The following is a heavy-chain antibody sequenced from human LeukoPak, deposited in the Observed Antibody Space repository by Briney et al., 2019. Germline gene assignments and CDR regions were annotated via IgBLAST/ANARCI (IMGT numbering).Heavy chain of an antibody. Sequence: SETLSLTCTVSGGSISSYYWSWIRQPPGKGLEWIGYIYYSGSTNYNPSLKSRVTISVDTSKNQFSLKLSSVTAADTAVNYCARGASGYCSSTSCLDFDYWGQGTLVTVSS. CDR1: GGSISSYY. J-gene: IGHJ4*02. V-gene: IGHV4-59*01. CDR3: ARGASGYCSSTSCLDFDY. D-gene: IGHD2-2*01. CDR2: IYYSGST.